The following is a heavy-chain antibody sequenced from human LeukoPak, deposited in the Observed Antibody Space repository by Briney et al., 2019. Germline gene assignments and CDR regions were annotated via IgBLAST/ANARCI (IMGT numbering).Heavy chain of an antibody. Sequence: GGSLTLSCAASGFTVSSNYMSWVRQAPGKGLEWVSVIYSGGSTYYADSVKGRFTISRDDSKNTLYLQMNSLRAEDTAVYYCARGEYSSGWYAFDIWGQGTMVTVSS. CDR1: GFTVSSNY. J-gene: IGHJ3*02. CDR2: IYSGGST. CDR3: ARGEYSSGWYAFDI. D-gene: IGHD6-19*01. V-gene: IGHV3-66*01.